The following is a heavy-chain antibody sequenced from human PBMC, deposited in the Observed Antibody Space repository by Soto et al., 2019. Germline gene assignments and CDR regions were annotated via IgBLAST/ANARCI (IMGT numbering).Heavy chain of an antibody. CDR3: ARAFPYYHDSSCYYPFDY. J-gene: IGHJ4*02. D-gene: IGHD3-22*01. V-gene: IGHV3-74*01. Sequence: GGSLRLSCAASGFTFSSYWMHWVRQAPGKGLVWVSRINSDGSSTSYADSVKGRFTISRDNAKTTLYLQMNSLRAEDTAVYYCARAFPYYHDSSCYYPFDYWGQGTLVTVSS. CDR1: GFTFSSYW. CDR2: INSDGSST.